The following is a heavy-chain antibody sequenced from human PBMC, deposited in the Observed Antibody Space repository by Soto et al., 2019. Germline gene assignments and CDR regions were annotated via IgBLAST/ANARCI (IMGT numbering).Heavy chain of an antibody. CDR1: GGSISSGGYY. Sequence: TLSLTCTVSGGSISSGGYYWSWIRQHPGKGLEWIGYIYYSGSTYYNPSLKSRVTISVDTSKNQFSLKLSSVTAADTAVYYCAREEYCTNGVCAPGYYYGMDVWGQGTTVTVSS. CDR3: AREEYCTNGVCAPGYYYGMDV. CDR2: IYYSGST. D-gene: IGHD2-8*01. J-gene: IGHJ6*02. V-gene: IGHV4-31*02.